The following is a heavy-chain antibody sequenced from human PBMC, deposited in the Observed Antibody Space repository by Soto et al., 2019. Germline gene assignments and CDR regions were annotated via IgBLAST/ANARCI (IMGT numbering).Heavy chain of an antibody. CDR1: GFTFSSYW. V-gene: IGHV3-7*01. J-gene: IGHJ3*02. CDR2: IKQDGSEK. D-gene: IGHD2-15*01. CDR3: ARVKFCSGGSCYGGPCAFDI. Sequence: EVQLVESGGGLVQPGGSLRLSCAASGFTFSSYWMSWVRQAPGKGLEWVANIKQDGSEKYYVDSVKGRFTISRDNANNSLYLQMNSLRAEDTAVYYCARVKFCSGGSCYGGPCAFDIWGQGTMVTVSS.